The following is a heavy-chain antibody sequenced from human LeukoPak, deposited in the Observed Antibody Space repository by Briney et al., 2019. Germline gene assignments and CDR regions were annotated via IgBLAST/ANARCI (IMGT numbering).Heavy chain of an antibody. CDR1: GFTFSSYA. J-gene: IGHJ1*01. D-gene: IGHD3-9*01. CDR2: ISGSGGST. CDR3: AIALWNPELRRYYDILTGYLDEYCQH. V-gene: IGHV3-23*01. Sequence: PGGSLRLSCAASGFTFSSYAMSWGRQAPGKGLEWVSAISGSGGSTYYADSVKGRFTISRDTSKNTLYLQMSRLTAEDTAVYSCAIALWNPELRRYYDILTGYLDEYCQHWGQGTLVTVSS.